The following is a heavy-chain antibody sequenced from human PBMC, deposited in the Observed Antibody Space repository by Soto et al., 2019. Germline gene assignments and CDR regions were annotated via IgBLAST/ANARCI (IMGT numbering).Heavy chain of an antibody. J-gene: IGHJ5*02. V-gene: IGHV4-31*03. D-gene: IGHD3-10*02. CDR3: ARGVRGVIIRSGNWFDP. Sequence: LSLTCTVSGGSISSGGYYWSWIRQHPGKGLEWIGYIYYSGSTYYNPSLKSRVTISVDTSKNQFSLKLSSVTAADTAVYYCARGVRGVIIRSGNWFDPWGQGTLVTVSS. CDR1: GGSISSGGYY. CDR2: IYYSGST.